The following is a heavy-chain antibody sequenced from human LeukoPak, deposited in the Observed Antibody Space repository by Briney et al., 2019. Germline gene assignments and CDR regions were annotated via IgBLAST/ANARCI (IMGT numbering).Heavy chain of an antibody. V-gene: IGHV3-30*18. D-gene: IGHD6-19*01. CDR1: GFTFSSSD. CDR2: ISNDGSIQ. J-gene: IGHJ4*02. Sequence: PGGSLRLSCAASGFTFSSSDMHWVRQAPGKGLEWVAFISNDGSIQYYVDSVKGRFTISRDNSKNTLYMQMSSLRAEDTAVYYCVKAIAVAGTGDYFDYWGQGTLVTVSS. CDR3: VKAIAVAGTGDYFDY.